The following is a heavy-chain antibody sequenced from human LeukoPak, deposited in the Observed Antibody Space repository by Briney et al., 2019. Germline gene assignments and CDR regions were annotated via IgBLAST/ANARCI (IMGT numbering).Heavy chain of an antibody. D-gene: IGHD2-21*02. Sequence: GGSLRLSCAASGFTFSSYTMNWVRQAPGKGLEWVAVIWYDGTKKYYGGSVKGRFTTSRDNSKNTLYLQMNSLRAEDTAVYYCARIYCGGACLDADPLSDAFDIWGEGTMVTVSS. J-gene: IGHJ3*02. CDR1: GFTFSSYT. CDR2: IWYDGTKK. V-gene: IGHV3-33*08. CDR3: ARIYCGGACLDADPLSDAFDI.